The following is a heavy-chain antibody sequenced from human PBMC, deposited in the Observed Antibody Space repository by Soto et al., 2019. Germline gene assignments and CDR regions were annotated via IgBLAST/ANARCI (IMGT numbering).Heavy chain of an antibody. CDR1: GGSISSGDYY. Sequence: SETLSLTCTVSGGSISSGDYYWSWIRQPPGKGLEWIGYIYYSGSTYYNPSLKSRVTISVDTSKNQFSLKLSSVTAADTAVYYCARGSPGRHVWFDPWGQGTLVTVSS. J-gene: IGHJ5*02. CDR3: ARGSPGRHVWFDP. D-gene: IGHD3-16*01. CDR2: IYYSGST. V-gene: IGHV4-30-4*01.